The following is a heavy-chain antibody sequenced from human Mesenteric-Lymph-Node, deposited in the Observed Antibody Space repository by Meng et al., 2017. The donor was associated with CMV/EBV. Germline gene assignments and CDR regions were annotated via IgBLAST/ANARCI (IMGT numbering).Heavy chain of an antibody. CDR1: GCTFSSYP. CDR3: ARVKRGYCSSTSCYDSRSHDDNWFDP. D-gene: IGHD2-2*01. J-gene: IGHJ5*02. CDR2: IIAILGIA. Sequence: SVKVSCKASGCTFSSYPISLVRQAPGHGLEWMGRIIAILGIANYVQKFQGRVTITADKCTSTAYMELSSLRSEDTAVDYCARVKRGYCSSTSCYDSRSHDDNWFDPWGQGTLVTVSS. V-gene: IGHV1-69*04.